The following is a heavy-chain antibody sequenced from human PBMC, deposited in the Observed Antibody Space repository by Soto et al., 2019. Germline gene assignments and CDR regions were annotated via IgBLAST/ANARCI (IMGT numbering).Heavy chain of an antibody. CDR3: ARDGVPGSGSYRYYWFDP. D-gene: IGHD3-10*01. CDR2: IYYSGST. Sequence: QVQLQESGPGLVKPSETLSLTCTVSGGSISSYYWSWIRQPPGKGLEWIGYIYYSGSTNYNPSLKSRVTISVDASKHQSSLKLRSVTAADTAVYYCARDGVPGSGSYRYYWFDPWGQGTLVTVSS. J-gene: IGHJ5*02. CDR1: GGSISSYY. V-gene: IGHV4-59*01.